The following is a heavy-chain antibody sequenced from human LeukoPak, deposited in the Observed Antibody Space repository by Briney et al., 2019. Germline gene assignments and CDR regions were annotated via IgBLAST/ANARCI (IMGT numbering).Heavy chain of an antibody. CDR1: GYSISSGYY. CDR3: ARLRRGSYYGY. J-gene: IGHJ4*02. CDR2: IYHSGST. D-gene: IGHD1-26*01. Sequence: SETLSLTCTVSGYSISSGYYWGWIRQPPGKGLEWIGSIYHSGSTYYNPSLKSRVTISVDTSKNQFSLKLSSVTAADTAVYYCARLRRGSYYGYWGQGTLVTVSS. V-gene: IGHV4-38-2*02.